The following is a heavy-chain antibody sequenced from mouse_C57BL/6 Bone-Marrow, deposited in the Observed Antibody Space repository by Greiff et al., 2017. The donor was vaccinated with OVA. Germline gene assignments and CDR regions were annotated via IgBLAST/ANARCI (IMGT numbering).Heavy chain of an antibody. V-gene: IGHV14-4*01. Sequence: EVQLKESGAELVRPGASVKLSCTASGFNIKDDYMHWVKQRPEQGLEWIGWIDPENGDTEYASKFQGKATITADTSSNTAYLQLSSLTSEDTAVYYCTPHYYGSSYDAYWGQGTLVTVSA. J-gene: IGHJ3*01. CDR3: TPHYYGSSYDAY. CDR1: GFNIKDDY. CDR2: IDPENGDT. D-gene: IGHD1-1*01.